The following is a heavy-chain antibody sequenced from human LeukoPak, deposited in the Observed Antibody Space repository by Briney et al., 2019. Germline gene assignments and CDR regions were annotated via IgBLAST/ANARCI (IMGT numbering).Heavy chain of an antibody. CDR3: ASGGHGDRWLRLAY. D-gene: IGHD5-12*01. CDR2: IPYDGSNK. V-gene: IGHV3-30*03. Sequence: GGSLRLSCAASGFTFSSYGMHWVRQAPGKGLEWVAVIPYDGSNKYYADSVKGRFTISRDNSKNTLYLQMNSLRAEDTAVYYCASGGHGDRWLRLAYWGQGTLVTVSS. CDR1: GFTFSSYG. J-gene: IGHJ4*02.